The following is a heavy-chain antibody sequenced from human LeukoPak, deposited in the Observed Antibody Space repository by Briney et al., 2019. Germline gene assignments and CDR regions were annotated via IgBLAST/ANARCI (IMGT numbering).Heavy chain of an antibody. Sequence: PGGSLRLSCAASGFTFSNYWMHWARQAPGKGLVWVSRIKPDGSGTSYVDSVKGRFTISRDNAKSTLYLQMNSLGAEDTAVYYCAKDAVYGSGSVDYWGQGALVTVSS. J-gene: IGHJ4*02. V-gene: IGHV3-74*01. CDR2: IKPDGSGT. D-gene: IGHD3-10*01. CDR1: GFTFSNYW. CDR3: AKDAVYGSGSVDY.